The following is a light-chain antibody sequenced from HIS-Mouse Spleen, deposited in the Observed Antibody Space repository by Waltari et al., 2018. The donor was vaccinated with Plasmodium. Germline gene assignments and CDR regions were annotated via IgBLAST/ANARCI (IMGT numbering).Light chain of an antibody. CDR2: DAS. J-gene: IGKJ1*01. Sequence: AIQLTQSPSSLSASVGDRVTITRRASQGISSALAWYQQKPGKAPKLLIYDASSLESGVPSRVSGSGSGTDVTLTISSLQPEDFAAYYCQQFNSDPLTFGQGTKVEIK. CDR1: QGISSA. CDR3: QQFNSDPLT. V-gene: IGKV1-13*02.